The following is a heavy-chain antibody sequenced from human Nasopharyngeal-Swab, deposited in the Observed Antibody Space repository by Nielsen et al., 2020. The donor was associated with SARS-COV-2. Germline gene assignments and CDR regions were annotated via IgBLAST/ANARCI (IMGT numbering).Heavy chain of an antibody. V-gene: IGHV3-74*01. Sequence: VRQMPGKGLVWVSRINSDGSSTSYADSVKGRFTISRDNAKNTLYLPMNSLRAEDTAVYYCARDLLWFGETLDYWGQGTLVTVSS. D-gene: IGHD3-10*01. CDR3: ARDLLWFGETLDY. J-gene: IGHJ4*02. CDR2: INSDGSST.